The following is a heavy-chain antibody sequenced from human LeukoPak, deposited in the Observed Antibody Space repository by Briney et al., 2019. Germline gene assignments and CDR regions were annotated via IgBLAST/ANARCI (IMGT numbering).Heavy chain of an antibody. Sequence: GGSLRLSCTASEFTFSSYWMSWVRQAPGKGLEWVANIKQDGSEKDYVDSVKGRFTISRDNAKNSLYLQMNNSRAEDTAVYYCARYCGGDCYGMDVWGQGTTVTVSS. CDR1: EFTFSSYW. V-gene: IGHV3-7*01. CDR3: ARYCGGDCYGMDV. J-gene: IGHJ6*02. D-gene: IGHD2-21*01. CDR2: IKQDGSEK.